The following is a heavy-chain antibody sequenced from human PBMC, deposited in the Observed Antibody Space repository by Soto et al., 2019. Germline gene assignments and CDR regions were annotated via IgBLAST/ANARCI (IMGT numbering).Heavy chain of an antibody. D-gene: IGHD3-9*01. J-gene: IGHJ6*02. CDR1: GFTFSSYA. CDR3: AKERYYDILTGPENYYYHYGMDV. CDR2: ITGSGGYT. Sequence: EVQLLESGGGLVQPGGSLRISCAASGFTFSSYAMSWVRQAPGKGLEWVSDITGSGGYTFYADSVTGRFTISRDNSKNTLYLQMSSLRAEDTAVYYCAKERYYDILTGPENYYYHYGMDVWGQGTTVTVSS. V-gene: IGHV3-23*01.